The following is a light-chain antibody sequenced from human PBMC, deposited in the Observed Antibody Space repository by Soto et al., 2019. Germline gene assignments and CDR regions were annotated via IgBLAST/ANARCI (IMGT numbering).Light chain of an antibody. J-gene: IGKJ5*01. CDR2: DTS. CDR1: QSIRNL. CDR3: QQRYTWPIT. Sequence: EIVLTQSPATRFLSPGESATISFRTSQSIRNLLARYQQRPGQAPRLLIYDTSNRATGVPARFSGSGSGTDFTLTISSLEPEDFAVYYCQQRYTWPITLGQGTRLEI. V-gene: IGKV3-11*01.